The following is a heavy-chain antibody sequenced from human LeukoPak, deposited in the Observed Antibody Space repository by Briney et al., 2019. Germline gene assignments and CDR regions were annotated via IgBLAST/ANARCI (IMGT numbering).Heavy chain of an antibody. CDR2: INHSGST. Sequence: PSETLSLTCAVYGGSFSGYYWSWIRQPPGKGLEWIGEINHSGSTNYNPSLKSRVTISVDTSKNQFSLKLSSVTAADTAVYYCARQVAAGPDDYWGQGTLVIVSS. J-gene: IGHJ4*02. CDR3: ARQVAAGPDDY. V-gene: IGHV4-34*01. CDR1: GGSFSGYY. D-gene: IGHD6-13*01.